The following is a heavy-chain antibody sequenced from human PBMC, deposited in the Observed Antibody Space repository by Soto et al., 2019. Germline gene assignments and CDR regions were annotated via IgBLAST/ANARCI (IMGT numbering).Heavy chain of an antibody. D-gene: IGHD2-2*01. CDR1: GGTFSSYT. V-gene: IGHV1-69*02. J-gene: IGHJ5*02. Sequence: VQLVQSGAEVKKPGSSVKVSCKASGGTFSSYTISWVRQAPGQGLEWMGRIIPILGIANYAQKFQGRVTITADKSTSTAYMVLSSLRSEETAVYYCASDIVVVPAAMRSGHNWFDPWGQGTLVTVSS. CDR3: ASDIVVVPAAMRSGHNWFDP. CDR2: IIPILGIA.